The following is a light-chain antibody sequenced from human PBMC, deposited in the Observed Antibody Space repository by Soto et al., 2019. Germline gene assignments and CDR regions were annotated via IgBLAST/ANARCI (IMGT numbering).Light chain of an antibody. CDR3: AAWDDSLSGYV. J-gene: IGLJ1*01. V-gene: IGLV1-47*02. CDR2: TNN. Sequence: QSALTQPPSASGTPGQRVTLSCSGSGSNIGSNSVSWYQQLPGTSPPLLIYTNNQRPSGVPDRFSGSKSGTSASLAISGLLSEDEADYYCAAWDDSLSGYVFGTGTRSPS. CDR1: GSNIGSNS.